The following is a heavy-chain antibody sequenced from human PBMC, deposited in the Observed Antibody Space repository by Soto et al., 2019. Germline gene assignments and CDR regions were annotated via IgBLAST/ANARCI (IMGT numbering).Heavy chain of an antibody. CDR3: AKEQQQLVEASWFDP. J-gene: IGHJ5*02. CDR2: ISGSGGST. D-gene: IGHD6-13*01. Sequence: GGSLRLSCAASGFTFSSYAMSWVRQAPGKGLEWVLAISGSGGSTYYADSVKGRFTISRDNSKNTLYLQMNSLRAEDTAVYYCAKEQQQLVEASWFDPWGQGTLVTVSS. CDR1: GFTFSSYA. V-gene: IGHV3-23*01.